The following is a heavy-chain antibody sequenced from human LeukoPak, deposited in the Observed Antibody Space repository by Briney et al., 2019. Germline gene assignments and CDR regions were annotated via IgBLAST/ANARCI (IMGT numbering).Heavy chain of an antibody. CDR1: GYAFTSYD. J-gene: IGHJ4*02. V-gene: IGHV1-8*01. CDR2: MNPNSGNT. Sequence: APVKVSCKASGYAFTSYDINWVRQATGQGLEWMGWMNPNSGNTGYAQKFQGRVTMTRNTSISTAYMELSSLRSEDTAVYYCARARIAAAGKGVFDYWGQGTLVTVSS. CDR3: ARARIAAAGKGVFDY. D-gene: IGHD6-13*01.